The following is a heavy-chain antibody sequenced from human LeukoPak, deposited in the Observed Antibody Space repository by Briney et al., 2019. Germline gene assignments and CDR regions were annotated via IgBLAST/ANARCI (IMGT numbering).Heavy chain of an antibody. D-gene: IGHD1-26*01. J-gene: IGHJ4*02. V-gene: IGHV4-39*01. Sequence: PSETLSLTCTVSGGSISSSSYYWGWIRQPPGKGLEWIGSIYYSGSTYYNPSLKSRVTISVDTSKNQFSLKLSSVTAADTAVYYCARPNSSPSMWDFDCWGQGTLVTVSS. CDR1: GGSISSSSYY. CDR3: ARPNSSPSMWDFDC. CDR2: IYYSGST.